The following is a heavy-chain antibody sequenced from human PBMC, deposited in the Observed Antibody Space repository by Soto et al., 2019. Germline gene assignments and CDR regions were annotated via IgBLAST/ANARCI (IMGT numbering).Heavy chain of an antibody. D-gene: IGHD6-13*01. V-gene: IGHV4-39*01. Sequence: SETLSLTCTVSGGSISSSSYYWGWIRQPPGKGLEWIGSIYYSGSTYYNPSLKSRVTISVDTSKNQFSLKLSSVTAADTAVYYCARQRMISDLIAAAPDYWGQGTLVTVSS. CDR1: GGSISSSSYY. J-gene: IGHJ4*02. CDR3: ARQRMISDLIAAAPDY. CDR2: IYYSGST.